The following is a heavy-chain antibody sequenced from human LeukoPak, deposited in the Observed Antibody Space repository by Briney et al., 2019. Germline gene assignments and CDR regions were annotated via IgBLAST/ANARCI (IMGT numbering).Heavy chain of an antibody. V-gene: IGHV1-69*06. J-gene: IGHJ5*02. Sequence: ASVKVSCKASGYTFTGYYIHRVRQAPGQGLEWMGGIIPIFGTANYAQKFQGRVTITADKSTSTAYMELSSLRSEDTAVYYCARDSGSYYPPPFDPWGQGTLVTVSS. D-gene: IGHD1-26*01. CDR2: IIPIFGTA. CDR1: GYTFTGYY. CDR3: ARDSGSYYPPPFDP.